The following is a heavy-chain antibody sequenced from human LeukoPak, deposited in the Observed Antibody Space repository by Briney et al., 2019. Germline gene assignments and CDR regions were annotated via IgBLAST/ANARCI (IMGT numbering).Heavy chain of an antibody. CDR2: ISSSTI. CDR3: ARARASGRSGFDY. D-gene: IGHD2-15*01. Sequence: GGSLRLPCVASGLTVSSYSMNWVRQAPGKGLEWVSYISSSTIYYADSVKGRFTISRDNAKNSLDLQMNSLRDEDTAVYYCARARASGRSGFDYWGQGTLVTVSS. J-gene: IGHJ4*02. CDR1: GLTVSSYS. V-gene: IGHV3-48*02.